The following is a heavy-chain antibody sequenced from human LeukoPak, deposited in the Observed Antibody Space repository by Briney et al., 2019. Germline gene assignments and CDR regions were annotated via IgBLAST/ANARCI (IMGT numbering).Heavy chain of an antibody. Sequence: GGSLRLSCAVYGFTFRSFAMSCVRQAPGRGLVWVSALSGSGGSTYYADSVKCRFTISRDNSKNTLYLQMNRLRAEDTAGHYCAKDLYQLLWGGFDYWGQGNLVTVSS. D-gene: IGHD2-2*01. CDR3: AKDLYQLLWGGFDY. CDR1: GFTFRSFA. V-gene: IGHV3-23*01. CDR2: LSGSGGST. J-gene: IGHJ4*02.